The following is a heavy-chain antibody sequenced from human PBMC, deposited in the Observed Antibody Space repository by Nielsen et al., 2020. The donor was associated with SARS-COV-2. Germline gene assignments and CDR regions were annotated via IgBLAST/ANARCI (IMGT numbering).Heavy chain of an antibody. CDR1: GGSMSNSNYY. D-gene: IGHD6-19*01. V-gene: IGHV4-39*01. CDR3: ARQSRWLANFDY. Sequence: SETLSLTCTVSGGSMSNSNYYWGWIRQPPGRGLEWIGGIHYTGSTYYNPSLTSRATISVDTSKKQFSLRLSSVTAADTAMYYCARQSRWLANFDYWGQGTLVTVSS. CDR2: IHYTGST. J-gene: IGHJ4*02.